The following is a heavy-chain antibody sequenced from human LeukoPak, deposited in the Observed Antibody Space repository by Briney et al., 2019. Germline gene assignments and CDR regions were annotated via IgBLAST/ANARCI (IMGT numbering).Heavy chain of an antibody. CDR3: ATDRGHDYSNYGIPYMDV. D-gene: IGHD4-11*01. Sequence: ASVKVSCKVSGYTLTELSMHWVRQAPGKGLEWMGGFDPEDGETIYAQKFQGRVTMTEDTSTDTAYMELSSLRSEDTAVYYCATDRGHDYSNYGIPYMDVWGKGTTVTVSS. V-gene: IGHV1-24*01. CDR1: GYTLTELS. J-gene: IGHJ6*03. CDR2: FDPEDGET.